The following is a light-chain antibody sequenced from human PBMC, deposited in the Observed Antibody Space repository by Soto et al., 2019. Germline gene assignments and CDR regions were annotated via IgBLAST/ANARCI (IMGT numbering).Light chain of an antibody. V-gene: IGKV3-20*01. CDR3: QQGT. CDR2: GAC. CDR1: QSVSSSY. J-gene: IGKJ2*01. Sequence: EIVLTQSPGTLSLSPGERATLSCRASQSVSSSYLAWYQQKPGQAPRLLIYGACSRATGIPDRFSGSGSGTDFTLTISRLEPEDFAVYYCQQGTFGQGTKLEIK.